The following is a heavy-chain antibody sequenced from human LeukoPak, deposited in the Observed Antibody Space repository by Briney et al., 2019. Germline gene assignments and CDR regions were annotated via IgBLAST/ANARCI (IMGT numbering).Heavy chain of an antibody. D-gene: IGHD6-13*01. CDR3: ARESPNPGCSSSWYVYYYMDV. CDR2: IYYSGST. V-gene: IGHV4-39*07. CDR1: GGSISSSSYY. J-gene: IGHJ6*03. Sequence: SETLSLTCTVSGGSISSSSYYWGWIRQPPGKGLEWIGSIYYSGSTYYNPSLKSRVTISVDTSKNQFSLKLSSVTAADTAVYYCARESPNPGCSSSWYVYYYMDVWGKGTTVTVSS.